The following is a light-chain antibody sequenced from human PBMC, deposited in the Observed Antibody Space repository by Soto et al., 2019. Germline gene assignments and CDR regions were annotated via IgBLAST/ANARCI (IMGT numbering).Light chain of an antibody. Sequence: QSVLTQPPSVSAAPAQKVTSYCSGSSFNIGNNYVSLYRQLPGTAPKLLICENNKRPSGIPDRFSGSKSGTSATLGITGLQTGDEADYYCGKWDSSLSAGVFGGGTKLTVL. CDR1: SFNIGNNY. CDR2: ENN. CDR3: GKWDSSLSAGV. V-gene: IGLV1-51*01. J-gene: IGLJ2*01.